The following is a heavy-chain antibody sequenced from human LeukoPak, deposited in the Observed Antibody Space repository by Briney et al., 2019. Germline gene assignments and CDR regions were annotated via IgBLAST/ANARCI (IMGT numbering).Heavy chain of an antibody. V-gene: IGHV4-39*01. CDR2: IYYSGST. CDR1: GGSISSSSYY. Sequence: SETLSLTCTVSGGSISSSSYYWGWIRQPPGKGLEWIGSIYYSGSTYYNPSLKSRVAISVDTSKNQFSLKLSSVTAADTAVYYCASRGATSPFDYWGQGTLVTVSS. CDR3: ASRGATSPFDY. D-gene: IGHD1-26*01. J-gene: IGHJ4*02.